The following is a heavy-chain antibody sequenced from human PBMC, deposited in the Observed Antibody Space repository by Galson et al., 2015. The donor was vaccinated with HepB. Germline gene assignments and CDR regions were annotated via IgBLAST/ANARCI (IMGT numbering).Heavy chain of an antibody. D-gene: IGHD3-22*01. V-gene: IGHV3-30-3*01. CDR2: ISYDGINK. CDR3: ARAGNIDYYDSSGYLVY. Sequence: SLRLSCAASGFTFNNYAMHWVRQAPGKGLECVAVISYDGINKYYPDSVKGRFTISRDNSKNTLYLQMNSLRVEDTAVYYCARAGNIDYYDSSGYLVYWGQGTLVTVSS. J-gene: IGHJ4*02. CDR1: GFTFNNYA.